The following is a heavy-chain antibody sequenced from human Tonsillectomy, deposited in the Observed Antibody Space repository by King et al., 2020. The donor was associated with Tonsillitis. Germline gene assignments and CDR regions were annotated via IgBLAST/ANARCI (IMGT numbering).Heavy chain of an antibody. V-gene: IGHV1-2*02. J-gene: IGHJ1*01. D-gene: IGHD3-22*01. CDR1: GDTFTGHF. CDR3: VANAMESDNSAYRDFRH. Sequence: QLVQSGAQLRKPGASVTVSCRTSGDTFTGHFVHWVRQAPGQGLEWMGWINPDSGATNYAQEFQGRVTLSGDVSSTTAYMGLSSLRPDDTAVYFCVANAMESDNSAYRDFRHWGQGTLVTVSS. CDR2: INPDSGAT.